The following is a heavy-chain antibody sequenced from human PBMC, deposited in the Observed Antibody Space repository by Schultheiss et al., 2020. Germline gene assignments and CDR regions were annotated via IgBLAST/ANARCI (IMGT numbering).Heavy chain of an antibody. CDR3: ARATLVVPAATWFDP. J-gene: IGHJ5*02. CDR2: INHSGST. Sequence: SQTLSLTCAVYGGSFSGYYWSWIRQPPGKGLEWIGEINHSGSTNYNPSLKSRVTMSVDTSKNQFSLKLSSVTAADTAVYYCARATLVVPAATWFDPWGQGTLVTVSS. V-gene: IGHV4-34*01. CDR1: GGSFSGYY. D-gene: IGHD2-2*01.